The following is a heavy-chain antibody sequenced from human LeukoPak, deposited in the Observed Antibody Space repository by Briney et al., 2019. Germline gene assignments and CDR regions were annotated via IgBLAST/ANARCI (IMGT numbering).Heavy chain of an antibody. Sequence: GGSLRLSCAASGFTFSRYWMHWVRQAPGQGLVWVSRINTDGSNTIYADSVKGRFTISRDNAKNTLYLQMNSLRAEDTAVYYCARDQSITGPTTYDFWGQGTLVTVSS. CDR1: GFTFSRYW. V-gene: IGHV3-74*01. CDR2: INTDGSNT. J-gene: IGHJ4*02. CDR3: ARDQSITGPTTYDF. D-gene: IGHD1-26*01.